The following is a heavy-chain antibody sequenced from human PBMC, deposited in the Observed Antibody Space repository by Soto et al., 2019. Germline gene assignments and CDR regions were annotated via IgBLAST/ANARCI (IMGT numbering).Heavy chain of an antibody. CDR3: GLGFQAVHLLIYRLCGFISWALESAFQGCSVVCCHTVSFAFN. D-gene: IGHD2-2*02. CDR2: TNHSGST. J-gene: IGHJ3*02. V-gene: IGHV4-34*01. CDR1: GGSFSGYY. Sequence: SETLSLTCAVYGGSFSGYYWSWIRQTPGEGLEWIGETNHSGSTNYNPSLKSRVTISVDTSTNQFSLKLTSLTVAATAVEYCGLGFQAVHLLIYRLCGFISWALESAFQGCSVVCCHTVSFAFN.